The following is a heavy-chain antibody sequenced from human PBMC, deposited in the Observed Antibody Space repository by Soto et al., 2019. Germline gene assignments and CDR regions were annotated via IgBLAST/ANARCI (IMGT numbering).Heavy chain of an antibody. D-gene: IGHD3-22*01. CDR2: TYYRSKWYN. J-gene: IGHJ3*02. CDR1: GDSVSSNSAA. Sequence: SQTLSLTCAISGDSVSSNSAAWNWIRQSPSRGLEWLGRTYYRSKWYNDYAVSVKSRITINPDTSKNQFSLQLNSVTPEDTAVYYCARGPDFTDYYDSSGYYLSAFDIWGQGTMVTVSS. CDR3: ARGPDFTDYYDSSGYYLSAFDI. V-gene: IGHV6-1*01.